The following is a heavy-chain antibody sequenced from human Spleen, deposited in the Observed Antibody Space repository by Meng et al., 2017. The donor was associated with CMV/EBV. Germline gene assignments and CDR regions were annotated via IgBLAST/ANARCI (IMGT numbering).Heavy chain of an antibody. CDR3: VRDEAYYSYGMDI. CDR2: TYYRSKWYN. Sequence: SETLSLTCAISGDSVSSNSAAWNWIRQSPSRGLEWLGRTYYRSKWYNDYAVSVKSRITLTPDTSKNQFSLQLDSVTPEDTAVYYCVRDEAYYSYGMDIWGQGTTVTVSS. V-gene: IGHV6-1*01. CDR1: GDSVSSNSAA. J-gene: IGHJ6*02.